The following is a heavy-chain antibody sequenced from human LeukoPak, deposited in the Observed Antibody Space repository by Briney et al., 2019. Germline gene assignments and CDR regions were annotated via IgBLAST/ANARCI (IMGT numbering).Heavy chain of an antibody. J-gene: IGHJ4*02. V-gene: IGHV3-23*01. CDR1: GFTFSIFA. D-gene: IGHD3-10*01. CDR2: IRDIGGNT. CDR3: AREAYGSGNYPFDL. Sequence: PGGSLRLSCVASGFTFSIFAMSWVRQAPGKGLEWVSAIRDIGGNTYYADSVKGRFTISRDNAKNSLYLQMNSLRAEDTAVYYCAREAYGSGNYPFDLWGQGTLVTVSS.